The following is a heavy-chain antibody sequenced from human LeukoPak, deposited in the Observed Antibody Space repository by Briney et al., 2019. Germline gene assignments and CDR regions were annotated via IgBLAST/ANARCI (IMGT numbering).Heavy chain of an antibody. CDR1: GGTFSSYA. J-gene: IGHJ4*02. V-gene: IGHV1-69*05. CDR3: ARDAVPSGSYSLGY. CDR2: IIPIFGTA. D-gene: IGHD1-26*01. Sequence: ASVKVSCKASGGTFSSYAISWVRQAPGQGLGWMGGIIPIFGTANYAQKFQGRVTITTDESTSTAYMELSSLRSEDTAVYYCARDAVPSGSYSLGYWGQGTLVTVSS.